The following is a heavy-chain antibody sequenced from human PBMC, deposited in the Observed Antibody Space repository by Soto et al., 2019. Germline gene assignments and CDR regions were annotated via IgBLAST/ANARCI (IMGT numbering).Heavy chain of an antibody. Sequence: QVQLVESGGGWVKPGGSLRLSCAASGFTFSDSYMSWIRQAPWKGLEWISYITFSGNTVYYADSLKGRFTISRDNAKNSLYLQMNRLRAEDTAVYYCARVSCREKYGMDVWGQGTTVTVSS. CDR2: ITFSGNTV. V-gene: IGHV3-11*01. CDR3: ARVSCREKYGMDV. CDR1: GFTFSDSY. J-gene: IGHJ6*02.